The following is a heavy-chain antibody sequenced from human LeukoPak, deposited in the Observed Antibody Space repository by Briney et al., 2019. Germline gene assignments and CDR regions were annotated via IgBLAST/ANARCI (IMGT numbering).Heavy chain of an antibody. CDR3: ARSPGFGSGFYHYYYYMDV. D-gene: IGHD3-3*01. CDR2: IYYSGST. V-gene: IGHV4-59*08. CDR1: GGSISSYY. Sequence: KPSETLSLTCTVSGGSISSYYWSWIRQPPGKGLEWIGYIYYSGSTNYNPSLKSRVTISVDASKNQFSLKLSSVTAADTAVYYCARSPGFGSGFYHYYYYMDVWGKGTTVTVSS. J-gene: IGHJ6*03.